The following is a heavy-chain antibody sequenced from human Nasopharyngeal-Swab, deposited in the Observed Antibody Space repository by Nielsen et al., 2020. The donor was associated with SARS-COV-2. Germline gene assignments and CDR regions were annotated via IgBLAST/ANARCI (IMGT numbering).Heavy chain of an antibody. V-gene: IGHV4-59*01. CDR3: ARVSGYCSGDSCYGNFYYYGMDV. CDR2: IYYSGST. Sequence: SETLSLTCTVSGGSISSYYWSWIRQPPGKGLEWIGYIYYSGSTNYNPSLKSRVTISEDTSENQFSLRLSSVTAADTAVYYCARVSGYCSGDSCYGNFYYYGMDVWGQGTTVTVSS. D-gene: IGHD2-15*01. J-gene: IGHJ6*02. CDR1: GGSISSYY.